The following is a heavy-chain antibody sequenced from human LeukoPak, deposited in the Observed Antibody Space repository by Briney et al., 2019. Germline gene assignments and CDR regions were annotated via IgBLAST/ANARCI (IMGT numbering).Heavy chain of an antibody. Sequence: SETLSLTCTVSGYSISSGYYWGWIRQPPGKGLEWIGSIYHSGSTYYNPSLKSRVTISVDTSKDQFTLKLSSVTAADTAVYYCARAIAAAGQARGWFDPWGQGTLVTVSS. D-gene: IGHD6-13*01. CDR1: GYSISSGYY. J-gene: IGHJ5*02. V-gene: IGHV4-38-2*02. CDR3: ARAIAAAGQARGWFDP. CDR2: IYHSGST.